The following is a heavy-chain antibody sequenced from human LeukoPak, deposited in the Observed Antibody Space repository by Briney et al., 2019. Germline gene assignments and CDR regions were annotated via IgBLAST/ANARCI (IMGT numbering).Heavy chain of an antibody. CDR2: ISAYNGNT. Sequence: GASVKVSCKASGYTFTSYGISWVRQAPGQGLEWMGWISAYNGNTNYAQKFQGRVTITADESTSTAYMELSSLRSEDTAVYYCARAPVPGLSGHFDYWGQGTLVTVSS. CDR1: GYTFTSYG. V-gene: IGHV1-18*01. CDR3: ARAPVPGLSGHFDY. D-gene: IGHD2-2*01. J-gene: IGHJ4*02.